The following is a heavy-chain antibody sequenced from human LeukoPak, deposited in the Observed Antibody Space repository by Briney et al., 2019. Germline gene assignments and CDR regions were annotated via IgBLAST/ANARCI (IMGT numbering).Heavy chain of an antibody. D-gene: IGHD6-13*01. Sequence: SETLSLTCAVYGGSFSGYYWSWIRQPPGKGLEWIGEINHSGSTNYNPSLKSRVTISIDTSMKQFSLKLSSVTAADTAVYYCARGGVEGIAESVYWGQGTLVTVSS. J-gene: IGHJ4*02. CDR1: GGSFSGYY. CDR3: ARGGVEGIAESVY. CDR2: INHSGST. V-gene: IGHV4-34*01.